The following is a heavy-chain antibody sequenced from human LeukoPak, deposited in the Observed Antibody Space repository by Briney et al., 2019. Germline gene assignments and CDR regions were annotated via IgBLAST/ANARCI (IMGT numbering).Heavy chain of an antibody. J-gene: IGHJ4*02. CDR2: IYYSGST. CDR1: GGSISSHY. D-gene: IGHD7-27*01. Sequence: PSETLSLTCTVSGGSISSHYWSWIRQPPGKGLEWIGYIYYSGSTNYNPSLKSRVTISVDTSKNQFSLKLSSVTAADTAVYYCARALGFFVDYWGQGTLVTVSS. CDR3: ARALGFFVDY. V-gene: IGHV4-59*11.